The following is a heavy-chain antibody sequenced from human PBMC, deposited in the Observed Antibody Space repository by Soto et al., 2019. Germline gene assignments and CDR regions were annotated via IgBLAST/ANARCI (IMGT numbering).Heavy chain of an antibody. Sequence: GGSLRLSCAASGFTFSGSAMHWVRQASGKGLEWVGRIRSKANSYATAYAASVKGRFTISRDDSKNTAYLQMNSLKTEDTAVYYCTVAAYDKAYFDYWGQGTLVTVSS. V-gene: IGHV3-73*01. D-gene: IGHD3-22*01. J-gene: IGHJ4*02. CDR2: IRSKANSYAT. CDR3: TVAAYDKAYFDY. CDR1: GFTFSGSA.